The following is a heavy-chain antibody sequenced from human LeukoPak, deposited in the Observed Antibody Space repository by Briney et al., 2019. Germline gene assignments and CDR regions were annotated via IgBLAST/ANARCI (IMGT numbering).Heavy chain of an antibody. Sequence: ASVKVSCKTSGYTFNGYYLHWVRQAPGQGLEWMGWIHPRSGETNYAYKFRGRVTMTRDTSISTTYMDLGSLGSDDTAVYYCARDGEYGTGSYYRGCFDYWGQGTLVTVSS. J-gene: IGHJ4*02. CDR2: IHPRSGET. V-gene: IGHV1-2*02. CDR1: GYTFNGYY. CDR3: ARDGEYGTGSYYRGCFDY. D-gene: IGHD3-10*01.